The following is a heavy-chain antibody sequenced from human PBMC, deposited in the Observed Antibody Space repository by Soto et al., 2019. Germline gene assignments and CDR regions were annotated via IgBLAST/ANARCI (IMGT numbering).Heavy chain of an antibody. Sequence: QVHLLLQSGAEVKKPGSSVKVSCKASGGTPSNSAISWVRQAPGQGLEWMGGIIPVFGLVKYAQNFQGRGTITADESTNTAHMELSSLRPEDTAVYYCAGGRIVVVGSRAYYGMDVWGQGTTVTVSS. CDR1: GGTPSNSA. CDR2: IIPVFGLV. V-gene: IGHV1-69*01. CDR3: AGGRIVVVGSRAYYGMDV. J-gene: IGHJ6*02. D-gene: IGHD3-22*01.